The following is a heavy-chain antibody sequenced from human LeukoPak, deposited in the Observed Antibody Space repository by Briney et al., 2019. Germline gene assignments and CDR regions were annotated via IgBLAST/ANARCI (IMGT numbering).Heavy chain of an antibody. V-gene: IGHV3-48*01. CDR1: GFTFSSYS. CDR2: ISSSSSTI. CDR3: TTLVPEPHAFDI. Sequence: PGGSLRLSCAASGFTFSSYSMNWVRQAPGEGLEWVSYISSSSSTIYYADSVKGRFTISRDNAKNSLYLQMNSLRAEDTAVYYCTTLVPEPHAFDIWGQGTMVTVSS. D-gene: IGHD1-14*01. J-gene: IGHJ3*02.